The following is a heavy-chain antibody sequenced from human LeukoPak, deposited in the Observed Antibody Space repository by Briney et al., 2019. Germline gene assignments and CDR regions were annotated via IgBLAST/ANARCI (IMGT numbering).Heavy chain of an antibody. Sequence: SETLSLTCTVSGGSISSSSYYWGWIRQPPGKGLDWIGSIYYSGSTYYNPSLKSRVTISVDTSKNQFSLKLSSVTAADTAVYYCARVYGYCSGGSCFRIWLDPWGQGTLVTVSS. CDR2: IYYSGST. CDR1: GGSISSSSYY. J-gene: IGHJ5*02. V-gene: IGHV4-39*07. D-gene: IGHD2-15*01. CDR3: ARVYGYCSGGSCFRIWLDP.